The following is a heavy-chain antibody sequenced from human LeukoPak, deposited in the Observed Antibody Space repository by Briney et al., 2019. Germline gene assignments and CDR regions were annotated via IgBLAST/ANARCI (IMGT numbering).Heavy chain of an antibody. D-gene: IGHD3-10*01. J-gene: IGHJ4*02. V-gene: IGHV3-48*04. Sequence: GGSLRLSCTASAFTFSPYTMNWVRQAPGKGLEWVSHISSTGDTVYYADSVKGRFTISRDNAKKSLYLEMHSLRAEDTAVYYCARGPITMVRGAYLDYWGQGTLVTVSS. CDR1: AFTFSPYT. CDR3: ARGPITMVRGAYLDY. CDR2: ISSTGDTV.